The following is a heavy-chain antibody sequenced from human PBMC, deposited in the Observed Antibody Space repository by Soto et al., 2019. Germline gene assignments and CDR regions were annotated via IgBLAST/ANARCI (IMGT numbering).Heavy chain of an antibody. V-gene: IGHV4-39*01. D-gene: IGHD6-13*01. CDR1: GGSISSSSYY. CDR3: ARSSRSSSWYF. J-gene: IGHJ4*02. Sequence: PSETLSLTCTVSGGSISSSSYYWGWIRQPPGKGLEWIGSFYYSGSTNYNPSLKSRVTISGDTSKNQFSLKLSSVTAAGTAVYYCARSSRSSSWYFWGQGTLVTVSS. CDR2: FYYSGST.